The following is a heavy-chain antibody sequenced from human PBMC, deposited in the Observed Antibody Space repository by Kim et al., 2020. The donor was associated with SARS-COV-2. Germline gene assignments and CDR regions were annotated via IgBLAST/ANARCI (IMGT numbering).Heavy chain of an antibody. D-gene: IGHD3-3*01. CDR3: ARGITIFGVVTNGMDV. Sequence: YLKSRVTISVDTSKNQFSLKLSSVTAADTAVYYCARGITIFGVVTNGMDVWGQGTTVTVSS. J-gene: IGHJ6*02. V-gene: IGHV4-31*02.